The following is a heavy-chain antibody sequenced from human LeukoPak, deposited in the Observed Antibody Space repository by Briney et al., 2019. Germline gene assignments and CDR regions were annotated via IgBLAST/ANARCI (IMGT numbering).Heavy chain of an antibody. CDR3: AADYCSGGSCYSGWFDP. J-gene: IGHJ5*02. V-gene: IGHV1-58*01. CDR2: IVVGSGNT. CDR1: GFTFTSSA. D-gene: IGHD2-15*01. Sequence: GTSVKVSCEASGFTFTSSAVQWVRQARGQRLEWIGWIVVGSGNTNYAQKFQERVTITRDMSTSTAYMELSSLRSEDTAVYYCAADYCSGGSCYSGWFDPWGQGTLVTVSS.